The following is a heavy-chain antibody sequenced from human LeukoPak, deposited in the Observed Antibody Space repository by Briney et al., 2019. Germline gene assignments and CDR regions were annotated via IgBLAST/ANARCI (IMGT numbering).Heavy chain of an antibody. CDR1: GFTFSSYG. Sequence: GGSLRLSCAASGFTFSSYGLHWVRQAPGKGLEWVAVISYDGSNKYYADSVKGRFTISRDNAKNTLYLQMNSLRAEDTAVYYCARTTVTSDDFDIWGQGTMVTVSS. D-gene: IGHD4-11*01. CDR2: ISYDGSNK. CDR3: ARTTVTSDDFDI. J-gene: IGHJ3*02. V-gene: IGHV3-30*03.